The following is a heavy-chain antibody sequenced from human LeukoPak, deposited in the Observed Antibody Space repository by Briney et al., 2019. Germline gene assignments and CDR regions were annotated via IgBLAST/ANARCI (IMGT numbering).Heavy chain of an antibody. CDR2: IRYDGSNK. D-gene: IGHD3-3*01. CDR3: AKDPHPSVLRFLEWLFRYFDY. J-gene: IGHJ4*02. Sequence: PGGSLRLSCAASGFTFSSYGMHWVRQAPGKGLEWVAFIRYDGSNKYYADSVKGRFTISRDNSKNTLYLQMNSLRAEDTAVYYCAKDPHPSVLRFLEWLFRYFDYWGQGTLVTVSS. V-gene: IGHV3-30*02. CDR1: GFTFSSYG.